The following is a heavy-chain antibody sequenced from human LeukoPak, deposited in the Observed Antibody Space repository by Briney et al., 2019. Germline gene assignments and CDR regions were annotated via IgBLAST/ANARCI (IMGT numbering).Heavy chain of an antibody. Sequence: SETLSLTCIVSGDSISSTSYYWSWIRQPPGKGLEWIGYIYYSGSTNYNPSLKSRVTISVDTSKNQFSLKLSSVTAADTAVYYCASAYCTNGVCYPYYFDYWGQGTLVTVSS. CDR3: ASAYCTNGVCYPYYFDY. CDR2: IYYSGST. D-gene: IGHD2-8*01. CDR1: GDSISSTSYY. V-gene: IGHV4-61*01. J-gene: IGHJ4*02.